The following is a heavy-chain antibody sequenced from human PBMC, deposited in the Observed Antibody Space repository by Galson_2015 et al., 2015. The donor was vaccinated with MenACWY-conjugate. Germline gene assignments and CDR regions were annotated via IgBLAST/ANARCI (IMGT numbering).Heavy chain of an antibody. CDR2: ISYDGSNK. Sequence: LRLSCAASGFTFSSYAMHWVRQAPGKGLEWVAVISYDGSNKYYADSVKGRFTISRDNSKSTLYLQMNSLRAEDTAVYYCARDGGLEELIVNCSGGSCSWYYYGMDVWGQGTTVTVSS. J-gene: IGHJ6*02. V-gene: IGHV3-30*04. CDR1: GFTFSSYA. CDR3: ARDGGLEELIVNCSGGSCSWYYYGMDV. D-gene: IGHD2-15*01.